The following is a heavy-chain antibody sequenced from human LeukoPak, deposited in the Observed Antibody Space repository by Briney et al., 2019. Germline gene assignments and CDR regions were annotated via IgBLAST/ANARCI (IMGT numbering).Heavy chain of an antibody. V-gene: IGHV1-2*02. CDR3: ARDRRPIAARSANWYDP. J-gene: IGHJ5*02. CDR2: INPNSGGT. CDR1: GYTFTCYY. Sequence: ASVKVSCKGSGYTFTCYYMHWVRHAPAPGLGLEGLINPNSGGTNYAQKFQGRVTMTRDTSISTVYMELSRLRADDTAVYYCARDRRPIAARSANWYDPWGQGTLVTVSS. D-gene: IGHD6-6*01.